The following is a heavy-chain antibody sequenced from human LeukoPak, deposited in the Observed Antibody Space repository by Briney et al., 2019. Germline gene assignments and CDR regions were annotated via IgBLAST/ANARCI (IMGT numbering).Heavy chain of an antibody. CDR2: MNPNSGNT. CDR3: ARAPGGYMDV. D-gene: IGHD3-16*01. V-gene: IGHV1-8*03. CDR1: GGTFSSYP. Sequence: ASVKVSCKASGGTFSSYPISWVRQAPGQGLEWMGWMNPNSGNTGYAQKFQGRVTITRNTSISTAYMELSSLRSEDTAVYYCARAPGGYMDVWGKGTTVTVSS. J-gene: IGHJ6*03.